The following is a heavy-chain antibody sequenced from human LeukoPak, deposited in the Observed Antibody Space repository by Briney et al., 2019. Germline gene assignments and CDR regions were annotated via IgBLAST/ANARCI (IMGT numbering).Heavy chain of an antibody. J-gene: IGHJ6*02. CDR3: ASVMVRGVNNYYYYGMDV. Sequence: GGSLRLSCAGSGLTFSSYAMSWVRQAPGKGLEWVSAIRGAGGNTYYADSVRGRFTISKDNSKNTLYLQMNSLRAEDTAVYYCASVMVRGVNNYYYYGMDVWGQGTTVTVSS. CDR2: IRGAGGNT. V-gene: IGHV3-23*01. CDR1: GLTFSSYA. D-gene: IGHD3-10*01.